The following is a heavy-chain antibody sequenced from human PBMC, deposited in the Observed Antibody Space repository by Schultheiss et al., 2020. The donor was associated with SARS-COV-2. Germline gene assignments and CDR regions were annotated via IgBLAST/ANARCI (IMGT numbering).Heavy chain of an antibody. CDR2: IYYSGST. J-gene: IGHJ4*02. CDR1: GGSISSSNW. V-gene: IGHV4-4*02. D-gene: IGHD1-26*01. Sequence: SETLSLTCAVSGGSISSSNWWSWVRQPPGKGLEWIGYIYYSGSTNYNPSLKSRVTISVDTSKNQFSLKLSSVTAADTAVYYCARDVGATTGSYYFDYWGQGTLVTVSS. CDR3: ARDVGATTGSYYFDY.